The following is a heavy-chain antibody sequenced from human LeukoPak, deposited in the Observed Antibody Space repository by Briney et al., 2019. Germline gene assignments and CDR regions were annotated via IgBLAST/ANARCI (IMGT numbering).Heavy chain of an antibody. V-gene: IGHV1-2*02. CDR1: GYSFTGYY. D-gene: IGHD2-15*01. CDR3: ARSTCSGGSCYDYFDY. Sequence: GASVKVSCKASGYSFTGYYMEWVRQAPGQGLEWMGWINPNSGGTNYAQKFQGRVTMTRDTSISTAYMELSRLRSDDTAVYYCARSTCSGGSCYDYFDYWGQGTLVTVSS. CDR2: INPNSGGT. J-gene: IGHJ4*02.